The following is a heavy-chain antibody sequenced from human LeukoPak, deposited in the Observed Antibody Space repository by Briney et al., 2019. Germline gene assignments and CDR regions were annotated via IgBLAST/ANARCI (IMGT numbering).Heavy chain of an antibody. CDR1: GFTFSDSY. J-gene: IGHJ4*02. CDR3: ARDLHDYSSNWYFGY. CDR2: ISSSSSTI. D-gene: IGHD6-13*01. Sequence: GGSLRLSCAASGFTFSDSYMGWIRQAPGKGLEWFSYISSSSSTIYYADSVKGRFTISRDNAKNSLYLQMSSLRAEDTAVYYCARDLHDYSSNWYFGYWGQGTLVTVSS. V-gene: IGHV3-11*01.